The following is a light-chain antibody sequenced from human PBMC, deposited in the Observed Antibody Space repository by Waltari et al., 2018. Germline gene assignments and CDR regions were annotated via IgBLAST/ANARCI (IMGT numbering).Light chain of an antibody. CDR2: GAS. CDR1: QSVRTN. Sequence: VLLTQSPASLSVSPGDTVILSCRVSQSVRTNLVWYQQKAGQAPRTLIYGASTRASGVPSRFSGSGSVTDFTLIISSLQSEDAAVYFCQQYYVWPPITFGGGTKLEI. J-gene: IGKJ4*01. CDR3: QQYYVWPPIT. V-gene: IGKV3-15*01.